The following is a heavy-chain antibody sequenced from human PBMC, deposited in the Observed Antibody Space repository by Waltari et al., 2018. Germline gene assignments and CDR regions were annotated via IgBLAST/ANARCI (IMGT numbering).Heavy chain of an antibody. CDR3: AKGKGVRGVIKGPLDY. Sequence: EVQLLESGGGLVQPGGSLRLSCAASGFTFSSYAMSWVRQAPGKGLEWVSVIYSGGSTYYADSVKGRFTISRDNSKNTLYLQMNSLRAEDTAVYYCAKGKGVRGVIKGPLDYWGQGTLVTVSS. CDR1: GFTFSSYA. CDR2: IYSGGST. D-gene: IGHD3-10*01. J-gene: IGHJ4*02. V-gene: IGHV3-23*03.